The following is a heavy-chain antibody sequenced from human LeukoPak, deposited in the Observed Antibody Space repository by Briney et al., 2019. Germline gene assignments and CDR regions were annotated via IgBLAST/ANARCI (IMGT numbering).Heavy chain of an antibody. CDR3: ARRGGPYFDC. J-gene: IGHJ4*02. CDR1: GYTFTDYH. CDR2: INPISGGT. D-gene: IGHD3-16*01. V-gene: IGHV1-2*02. Sequence: ASVKVSCKASGYTFTDYHIHWVRQAPGEGLEWMGWINPISGGTNFAQKFQGRVTMTSDTSISTAYMELSGLRTDDTAVYYCARRGGPYFDCWGQGTLVTVSS.